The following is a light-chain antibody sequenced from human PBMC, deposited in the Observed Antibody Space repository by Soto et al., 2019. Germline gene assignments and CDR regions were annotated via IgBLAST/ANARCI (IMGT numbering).Light chain of an antibody. V-gene: IGKV2-28*01. CDR1: ESLLHSDGKTY. CDR3: MQALQTPWT. Sequence: EIVMTQTPLSLSVAPGQPASISFNSIESLLHSDGKTYLYWYLQKPGQSPQLLIYLGSNRASGVPDRFSGSGSGTDFTLKIGRVEAEDVGVYYCMQALQTPWTFGQGTKVDIK. J-gene: IGKJ1*01. CDR2: LGS.